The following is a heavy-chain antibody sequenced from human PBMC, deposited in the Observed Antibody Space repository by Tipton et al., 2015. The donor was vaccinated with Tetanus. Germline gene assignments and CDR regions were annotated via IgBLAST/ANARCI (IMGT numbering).Heavy chain of an antibody. V-gene: IGHV1-2*02. CDR3: ARDRGDSISSGTDV. CDR2: IDPNSGGT. CDR1: GYTFTGYY. D-gene: IGHD2-21*01. Sequence: QLVQSGAEVKKPGASVKVSCKASGYTFTGYYIYWVRQAPGQGLEWMGWIDPNSGGTVYAQKFQGRVTMSRDTSISTAYMELRSLRSDGTAVYYCARDRGDSISSGTDVWGPGTTVSVS. J-gene: IGHJ6*02.